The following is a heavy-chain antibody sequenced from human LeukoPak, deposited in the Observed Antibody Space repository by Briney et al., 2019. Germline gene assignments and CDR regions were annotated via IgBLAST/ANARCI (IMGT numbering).Heavy chain of an antibody. J-gene: IGHJ4*02. CDR2: IIPILGIA. V-gene: IGHV1-69*02. CDR3: ARSLYSGYDYYFDY. CDR1: GGIFSSYT. Sequence: ASVKVSCKASGGIFSSYTISWVRQAPGQGLEWMGRIIPILGIANYAQKFQGRVTITADKSTSTAYMELSSLRSEDTAVYYCARSLYSGYDYYFDYWGQGTLVTVSS. D-gene: IGHD5-12*01.